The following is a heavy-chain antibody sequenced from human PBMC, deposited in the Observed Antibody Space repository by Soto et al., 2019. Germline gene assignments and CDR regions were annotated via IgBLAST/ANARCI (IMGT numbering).Heavy chain of an antibody. CDR3: ASLNCSSTSCYHLDV. Sequence: SETLSLTCTVAGGSISSSSYYWGWISQPPGKGLEWIGSIYYSGSTYYNPSLKSRVTISVDTSKNQFSLKLSSVTAADTAVYYCASLNCSSTSCYHLDVWGKGTTVTVSS. J-gene: IGHJ6*04. V-gene: IGHV4-39*01. D-gene: IGHD2-2*01. CDR2: IYYSGST. CDR1: GGSISSSSYY.